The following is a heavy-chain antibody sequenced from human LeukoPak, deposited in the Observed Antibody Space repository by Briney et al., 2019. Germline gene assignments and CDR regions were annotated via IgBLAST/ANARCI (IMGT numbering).Heavy chain of an antibody. CDR3: ARHSHYDFWSGYLDY. D-gene: IGHD3-3*01. CDR1: GYPFDIYW. J-gene: IGHJ4*02. Sequence: GESLKISCKASGYPFDIYWIGWVRQMPGKGLEWMGEIDPIDSYTSYSPSFQGHVTISADKSISAAFLQWSSLKASDTAMYYCARHSHYDFWSGYLDYWGQGTLVTVSS. V-gene: IGHV5-10-1*01. CDR2: IDPIDSYT.